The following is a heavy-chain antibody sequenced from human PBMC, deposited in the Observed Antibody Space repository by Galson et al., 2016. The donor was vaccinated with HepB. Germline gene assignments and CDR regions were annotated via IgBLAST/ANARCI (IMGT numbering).Heavy chain of an antibody. V-gene: IGHV3-9*01. CDR2: LSWNTGSI. D-gene: IGHD2-15*01. Sequence: SLRLSCAASGFTFNDYAMHWVRQAPGKGLEWVSGLSWNTGSIGYADSVKGRFTISRDNATKTLYLQMNSLRPEDTALYYCARGVQFCSGGSCLPGGGYHFDDWGRGPLVAVSS. CDR3: ARGVQFCSGGSCLPGGGYHFDD. CDR1: GFTFNDYA. J-gene: IGHJ4*01.